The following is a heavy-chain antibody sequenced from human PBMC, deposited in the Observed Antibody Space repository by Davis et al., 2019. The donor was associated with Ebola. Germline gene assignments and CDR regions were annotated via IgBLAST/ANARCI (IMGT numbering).Heavy chain of an antibody. J-gene: IGHJ5*02. V-gene: IGHV3-23*01. CDR2: ISGSGGST. CDR3: ASRRGWFDP. Sequence: GESLKISCAASGFTFSSYAMSWVRQAPGKGLEWVSAISGSGGSTYYADSVKGRFTISRDNSKNTLYLQMNSLRAEDTAVYYCASRRGWFDPWGQGTLVTVSS. CDR1: GFTFSSYA.